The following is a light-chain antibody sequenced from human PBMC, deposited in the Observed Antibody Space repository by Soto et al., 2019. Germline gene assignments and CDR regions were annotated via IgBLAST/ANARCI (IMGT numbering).Light chain of an antibody. CDR1: QSVSSY. V-gene: IGKV3-11*01. Sequence: EIVLTQSPATLSLSPGERATLSCRASQSVSSYLAWYQQKPGQAPSLLIYDASNRAAGIPARFSGSGSGTDFTLPISSLEPEDFAVYYCQQRSNWPITFGQGTRLEIK. CDR2: DAS. J-gene: IGKJ5*01. CDR3: QQRSNWPIT.